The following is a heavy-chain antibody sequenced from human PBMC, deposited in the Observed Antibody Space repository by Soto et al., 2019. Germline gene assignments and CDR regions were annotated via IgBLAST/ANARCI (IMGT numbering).Heavy chain of an antibody. D-gene: IGHD6-13*01. V-gene: IGHV3-30*03. CDR3: AIGPSIAEIAAAGTDAFDI. Sequence: GSLRLSCAASGFTFSSYVIHWVRQAPGKGLEWVAVISYDGSNKYYADSVKGRFTISRDNSKNTLYLQMNSLRAEDTAVYYCAIGPSIAEIAAAGTDAFDIRGQGTMVTVSS. CDR2: ISYDGSNK. CDR1: GFTFSSYV. J-gene: IGHJ3*02.